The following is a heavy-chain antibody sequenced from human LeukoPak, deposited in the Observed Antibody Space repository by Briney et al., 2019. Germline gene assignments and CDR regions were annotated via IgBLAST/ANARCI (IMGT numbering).Heavy chain of an antibody. CDR1: GFTFSSYG. Sequence: GGSLRLSCAASGFTFSSYGMHWVRQAPGKGLEWVAVIWYDGSNKYYADSVKGRFTISRDNSKNTLYLQMNSLRAEDTAVYYCARDNIVVVPAAAPAGYFDYWGQGTLVTVSS. CDR2: IWYDGSNK. V-gene: IGHV3-33*01. CDR3: ARDNIVVVPAAAPAGYFDY. J-gene: IGHJ4*02. D-gene: IGHD2-2*01.